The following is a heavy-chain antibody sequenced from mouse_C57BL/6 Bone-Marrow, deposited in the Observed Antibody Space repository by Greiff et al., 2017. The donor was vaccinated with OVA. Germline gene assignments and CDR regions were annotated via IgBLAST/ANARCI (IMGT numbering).Heavy chain of an antibody. CDR2: ISYDGSN. CDR1: GYSITSGYY. Sequence: DVQLQESGPGLVKPSQSLSLTCSVTGYSITSGYYWNWIRQFPGNKLEWMGYISYDGSNNYNPSLKNRISITRDTSKNQFFLKLNSVTTEDTATYYCARAIYYYGRGYFDVWGTGTTVTVSS. J-gene: IGHJ1*03. D-gene: IGHD1-1*01. CDR3: ARAIYYYGRGYFDV. V-gene: IGHV3-6*01.